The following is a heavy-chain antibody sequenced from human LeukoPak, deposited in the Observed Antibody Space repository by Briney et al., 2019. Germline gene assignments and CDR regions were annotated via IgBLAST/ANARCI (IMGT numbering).Heavy chain of an antibody. CDR3: ARGAVAGADFDY. D-gene: IGHD6-19*01. CDR1: GFTFRTYS. Sequence: GGSLRLSCVASGFTFRTYSMNWVRQAPGKGLEWVSSISSSSSYIYYADSVKGRFTISRDNAKSSLFLQMNSLRAEDTAVYYCARGAVAGADFDYWGQGTLVTVSS. CDR2: ISSSSSYI. J-gene: IGHJ4*02. V-gene: IGHV3-21*01.